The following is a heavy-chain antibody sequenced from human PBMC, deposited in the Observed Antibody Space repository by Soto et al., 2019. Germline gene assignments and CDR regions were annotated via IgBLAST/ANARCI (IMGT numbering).Heavy chain of an antibody. CDR3: ARSSHYYYYGMDV. Sequence: QVQLVQSGAEVKKHGASVKVSCKASGYTFTSYGISWVRQAPGQGLEWMGWISAYNGNTKYAQKLQGRVTMTTDTSTSTAYIELRSLRSDDTAVYYCARSSHYYYYGMDVWGQRTTVTVSS. CDR1: GYTFTSYG. CDR2: ISAYNGNT. D-gene: IGHD6-6*01. V-gene: IGHV1-18*01. J-gene: IGHJ6*02.